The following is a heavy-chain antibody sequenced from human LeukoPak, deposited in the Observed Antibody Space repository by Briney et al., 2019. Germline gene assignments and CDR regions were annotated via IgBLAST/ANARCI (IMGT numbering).Heavy chain of an antibody. D-gene: IGHD6-13*01. CDR2: INHSGGT. CDR1: GGSFSAYS. CDR3: SGPQAGAAFEI. V-gene: IGHV4-34*01. Sequence: PSETLSLTCAVYGGSFSAYSWTWLRQPPGKGLEWIGEINHSGGTNHNPSLKRRVSISRASSKNQIFLKLRSVPAADTAVYYCSGPQAGAAFEIWSQGTMVTVSS. J-gene: IGHJ3*02.